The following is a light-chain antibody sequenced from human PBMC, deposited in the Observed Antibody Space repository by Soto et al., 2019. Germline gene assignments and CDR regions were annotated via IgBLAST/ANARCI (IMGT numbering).Light chain of an antibody. CDR2: TAS. Sequence: DIQLTQSPSFLSATVGDRVTVTCQASQGINSYLAWYQQKPGKAPKLLIYTASTLQSGVPSRFSGSGSGTEFTLTITSLQPEDFAAYYCQQLNSYPLTFGGGTKVDIK. CDR1: QGINSY. J-gene: IGKJ4*01. V-gene: IGKV1-9*01. CDR3: QQLNSYPLT.